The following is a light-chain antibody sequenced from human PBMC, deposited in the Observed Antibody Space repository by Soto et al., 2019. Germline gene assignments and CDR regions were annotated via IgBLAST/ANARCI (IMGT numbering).Light chain of an antibody. V-gene: IGKV4-1*01. J-gene: IGKJ2*01. CDR3: HQYLGNPS. Sequence: DIVMTQSPDSLAVSLGERATINCKSSQSVLHNSNSKNYLAWYQQKPGQPPKLLIYWTSTRESGVPERFSGSGSGTDFTLTINSLQAEDVAVYYCHQYLGNPSSGHGTKLEIK. CDR2: WTS. CDR1: QSVLHNSNSKNY.